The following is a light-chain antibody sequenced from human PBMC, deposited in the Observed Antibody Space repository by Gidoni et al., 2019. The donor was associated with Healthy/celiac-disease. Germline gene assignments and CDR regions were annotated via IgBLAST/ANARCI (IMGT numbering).Light chain of an antibody. CDR1: SSNIGSNT. CDR2: SNN. J-gene: IGLJ3*02. Sequence: QSVLTQPPSASGTPGQRVTISCSCSSSNIGSNTVNWYQQLPGPAPKLLIYSNNQRPSGVPDRFSGSKSGTAASLAISGLQSEDEADYYCAAWDDSLNAVGFGGGTKLTVL. CDR3: AAWDDSLNAVG. V-gene: IGLV1-44*01.